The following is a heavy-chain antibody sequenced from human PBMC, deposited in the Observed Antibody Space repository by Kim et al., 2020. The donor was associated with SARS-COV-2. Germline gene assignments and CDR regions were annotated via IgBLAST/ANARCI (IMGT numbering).Heavy chain of an antibody. CDR2: IYYSGST. Sequence: SETLSLTCTVSGGSISSSSYYWGWIRQPPGKGLEWIGSIYYSGSTYYNPSLKSRVTISVDTSKNQFSLKLTSVTAADTAVYYCVGEQLADYYYYGMDVWGQGTTVTVSS. J-gene: IGHJ6*02. CDR3: VGEQLADYYYYGMDV. CDR1: GGSISSSSYY. V-gene: IGHV4-39*01. D-gene: IGHD6-6*01.